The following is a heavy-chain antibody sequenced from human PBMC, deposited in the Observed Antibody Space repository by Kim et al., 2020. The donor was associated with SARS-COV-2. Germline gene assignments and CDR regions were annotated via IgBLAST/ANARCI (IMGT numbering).Heavy chain of an antibody. Sequence: SETLSLTCTVSGGSISSGDYYWSWIRQPPGKGLGWIGYIYYSGSTYYNPSLKSRVTISVDTSKNQFSLKLSSVTAADTAVYYCARARATSITIFGVVIVHNFYYWGQGTLVTVST. V-gene: IGHV4-30-4*01. J-gene: IGHJ4*02. CDR2: IYYSGST. CDR1: GGSISSGDYY. CDR3: ARARATSITIFGVVIVHNFYY. D-gene: IGHD3-3*01.